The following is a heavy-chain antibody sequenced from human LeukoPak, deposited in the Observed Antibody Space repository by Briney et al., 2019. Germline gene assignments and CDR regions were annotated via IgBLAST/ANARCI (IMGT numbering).Heavy chain of an antibody. CDR2: INPNSGGT. D-gene: IGHD3-10*01. J-gene: IGHJ5*02. CDR1: GYTFTGYY. CDR3: ARRMGFGELLGRFDP. Sequence: GASVKVSCKASGYTFTGYYMHWVRQAPGQGLEWMGWINPNSGGTNYAQKFQGRVTLTRDMSTSTDYLELSSLRSEDTAVYYCARRMGFGELLGRFDPWGQGTLVTVSS. V-gene: IGHV1-2*02.